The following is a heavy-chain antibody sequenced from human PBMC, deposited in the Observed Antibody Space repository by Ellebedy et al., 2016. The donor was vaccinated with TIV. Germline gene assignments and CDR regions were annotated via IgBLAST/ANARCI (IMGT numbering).Heavy chain of an antibody. CDR3: AKGRTSGDGYWVFDN. J-gene: IGHJ4*02. D-gene: IGHD5-18*01. V-gene: IGHV3-23*01. CDR2: IVGSGA. CDR1: GFTFSRYA. Sequence: GESLKISCAASGFTFSRYAIGWVRQAPGKGLEWVSGIVGSGAQKYADSVKGRFTISRDNSKGTVDLQMNSLRVEDTAVYFCAKGRTSGDGYWVFDNWGQGTLVSVSS.